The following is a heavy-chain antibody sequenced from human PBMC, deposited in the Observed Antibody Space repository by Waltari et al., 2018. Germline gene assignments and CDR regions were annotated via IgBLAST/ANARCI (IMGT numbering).Heavy chain of an antibody. Sequence: EVLLVESGGGLVQPGGSLRLSCDASGFPFCGYWMTWVRQTPGKGPEWVANINQDGSERNYVDSVKGRFTVSRDNAKNLLYLQINSLRADDTAIYYCTRDRRGTPLFDYWGQGTLVTVSS. CDR1: GFPFCGYW. V-gene: IGHV3-7*03. J-gene: IGHJ4*02. D-gene: IGHD3-10*01. CDR2: INQDGSER. CDR3: TRDRRGTPLFDY.